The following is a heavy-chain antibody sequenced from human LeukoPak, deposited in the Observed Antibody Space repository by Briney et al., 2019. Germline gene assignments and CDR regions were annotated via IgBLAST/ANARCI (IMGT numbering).Heavy chain of an antibody. CDR2: IYWDDHK. CDR3: THAVTTSAYGLDV. CDR1: WLSLSTSGLG. Sequence: SGPTLVKPTQTLTLTYTLSWLSLSTSGLGLGWIRHPPGKPLEWLALIYWDDHKRYSPSLKSRLTITKDTSKNQVVLTMTNMDPVDTATYYCTHAVTTSAYGLDVWGQGTTVTVSS. D-gene: IGHD4-17*01. V-gene: IGHV2-5*02. J-gene: IGHJ6*02.